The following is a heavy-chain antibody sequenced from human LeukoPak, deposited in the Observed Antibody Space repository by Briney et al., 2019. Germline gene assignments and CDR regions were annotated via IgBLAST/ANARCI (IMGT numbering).Heavy chain of an antibody. J-gene: IGHJ1*01. D-gene: IGHD6-19*01. CDR2: IYYSGST. V-gene: IGHV4-59*01. Sequence: SETLSLTCTVSGGSISSYYWSWLRQPPGKGLKWIGYIYYSGSTNYNPSLKSRVTISVDTSKNQFSLKLSSVTAADTAVYYCVGYSSGWYTPGFQHWGQGTLVTVSS. CDR1: GGSISSYY. CDR3: VGYSSGWYTPGFQH.